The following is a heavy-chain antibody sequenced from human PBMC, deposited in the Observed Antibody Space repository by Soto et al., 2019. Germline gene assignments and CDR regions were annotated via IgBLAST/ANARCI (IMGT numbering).Heavy chain of an antibody. J-gene: IGHJ4*02. Sequence: EVQLVESGGGLVQPGESLRLSCAASGFSISSYWWNWVRQAPGKGLEWVAIIRKDGSEKYYVDSVKGRFTISRDNAKNSLYLQMNSPRDDDTAVYYCAGASGWLSDYWGRGTLVTVSS. V-gene: IGHV3-7*03. D-gene: IGHD6-19*01. CDR2: IRKDGSEK. CDR1: GFSISSYW. CDR3: AGASGWLSDY.